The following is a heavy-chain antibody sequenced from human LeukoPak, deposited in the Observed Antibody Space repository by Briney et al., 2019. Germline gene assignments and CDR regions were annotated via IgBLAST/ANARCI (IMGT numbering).Heavy chain of an antibody. J-gene: IGHJ3*02. V-gene: IGHV4-34*01. CDR1: GGTFSGYY. CDR2: INHSGST. CDR3: ARFPPHSRAAAAGTLYHRGAFDI. Sequence: SETLSLTCAVSGGTFSGYYWGWIRQPPGKGLEWIGEINHSGSTNYNPSLKSRVTISVDTSKNQFSLKLSSVTAADTAEYYCARFPPHSRAAAAGTLYHRGAFDIWGQGTMVTVSS. D-gene: IGHD6-13*01.